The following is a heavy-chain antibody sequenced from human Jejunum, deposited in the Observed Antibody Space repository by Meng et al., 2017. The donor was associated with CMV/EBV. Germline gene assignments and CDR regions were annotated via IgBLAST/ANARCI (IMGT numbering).Heavy chain of an antibody. Sequence: YVINWVPQAPGQGLEWMGGITPFHGSTDYAQRFQGRVTVSTTQSRSTVYMDLRSLTPGDTAVYYCVREAWTPRSGRLYYFDLWGQGILVTVSS. V-gene: IGHV1-69*05. CDR1: YV. D-gene: IGHD3/OR15-3a*01. CDR3: VREAWTPRSGRLYYFDL. J-gene: IGHJ4*02. CDR2: ITPFHGST.